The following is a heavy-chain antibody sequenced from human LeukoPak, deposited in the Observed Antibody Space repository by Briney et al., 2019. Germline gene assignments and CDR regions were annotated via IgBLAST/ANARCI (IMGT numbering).Heavy chain of an antibody. CDR2: IYYSGST. J-gene: IGHJ4*02. V-gene: IGHV4-59*08. D-gene: IGHD5-18*01. CDR3: ARHGVVDTAMFYFDY. Sequence: SETLSLTCTVSGGSISSYYWSWIRQPPGKGLEWIGYIYYSGSTNYNPSLKRRVTISVDTYKNQFSLKLSSVTAADTAVYYCARHGVVDTAMFYFDYWGQGTLVTVSS. CDR1: GGSISSYY.